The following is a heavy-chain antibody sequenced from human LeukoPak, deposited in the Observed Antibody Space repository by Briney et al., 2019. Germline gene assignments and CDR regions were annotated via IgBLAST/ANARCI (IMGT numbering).Heavy chain of an antibody. Sequence: GRSLRLSCAASGFTFSSYGMHWVRQAPGKGLEWVAVISYDGSNKYYADSVKGRFTISRDNSKNTLYLQMNSLRAEDTAVYYCANDDSSGYYYTFNYWGQGTLVTVSS. D-gene: IGHD3-22*01. J-gene: IGHJ4*02. V-gene: IGHV3-30*18. CDR1: GFTFSSYG. CDR2: ISYDGSNK. CDR3: ANDDSSGYYYTFNY.